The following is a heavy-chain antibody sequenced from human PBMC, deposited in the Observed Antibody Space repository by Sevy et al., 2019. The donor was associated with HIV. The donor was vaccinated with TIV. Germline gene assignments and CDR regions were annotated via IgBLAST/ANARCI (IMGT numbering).Heavy chain of an antibody. CDR1: GFTFSDSN. CDR3: ARDEDPGVFDI. Sequence: GGSLILSCAASGFTFSDSNMNWVRQAPGKGLEWVSSISLSSNYIYYADSVEGRFTISRDNAENSLYLQMNSLRAEDTAVYYCARDEDPGVFDIWGQGTMVTISS. CDR2: ISLSSNYI. V-gene: IGHV3-21*01. J-gene: IGHJ3*02.